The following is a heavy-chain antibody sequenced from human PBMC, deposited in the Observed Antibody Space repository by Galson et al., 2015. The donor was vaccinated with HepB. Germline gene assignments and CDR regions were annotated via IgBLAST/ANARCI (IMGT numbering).Heavy chain of an antibody. D-gene: IGHD5-12*01. Sequence: SLRLSCAASGFTFSSYAMHWVRQAPGKGLEWVAVISYDGSNKYYADSVKGRFTISRDNSKNTLYLQMNSLRAEDTAVYYCARAARGDTTWLRLRDIYYYYYGMDVWGQGATVTVSS. J-gene: IGHJ6*02. V-gene: IGHV3-30*04. CDR2: ISYDGSNK. CDR1: GFTFSSYA. CDR3: ARAARGDTTWLRLRDIYYYYYGMDV.